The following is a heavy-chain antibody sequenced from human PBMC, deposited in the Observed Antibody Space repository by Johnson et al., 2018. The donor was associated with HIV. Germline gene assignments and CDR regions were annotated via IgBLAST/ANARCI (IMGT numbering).Heavy chain of an antibody. Sequence: QVQLVESGGGVVRPGGSLRLSCAVSGFTFSSYPMHWVRQAPGKGLEWVAVISYDGRNKYYADSVKGRFTISRDNSKNTLYLQMNSLRAEDTAVYYCAKEGYSSGYDAFDIWGQGTMVTVSS. CDR1: GFTFSSYP. V-gene: IGHV3-30-3*01. D-gene: IGHD6-19*01. J-gene: IGHJ3*02. CDR3: AKEGYSSGYDAFDI. CDR2: ISYDGRNK.